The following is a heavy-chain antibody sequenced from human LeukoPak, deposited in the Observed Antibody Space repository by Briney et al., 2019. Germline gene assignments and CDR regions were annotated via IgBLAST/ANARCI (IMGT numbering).Heavy chain of an antibody. D-gene: IGHD6-19*01. CDR3: ARRGYSSGCVWFERLGRPKQEDDY. CDR1: GFTFSSYA. V-gene: IGHV3-23*01. CDR2: ISGSGGST. J-gene: IGHJ4*02. Sequence: GGSLRLSCAASGFTFSSYAMSWVRQAPGKGLEWVSAISGSGGSTYYADSVKGRFTISRDNSKNTLYLQMNSLRAEDTAVYYCARRGYSSGCVWFERLGRPKQEDDYWGQGTLVTVSS.